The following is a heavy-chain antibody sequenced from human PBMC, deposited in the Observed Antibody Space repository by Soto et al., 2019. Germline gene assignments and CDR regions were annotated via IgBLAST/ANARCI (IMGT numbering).Heavy chain of an antibody. CDR2: ISGSGGST. J-gene: IGHJ4*02. CDR3: ANKGSDILTGYDY. CDR1: GFTFSSYA. D-gene: IGHD3-9*01. Sequence: EVQLLESGGGLVQPGGSLRLSCAASGFTFSSYAMSWVRQAPGKGLEWVSAISGSGGSTYYADSVKGRFTISRDNSKNTLYLQMNSLRAEDTAVYYCANKGSDILTGYDYWGQGTLVTVSS. V-gene: IGHV3-23*01.